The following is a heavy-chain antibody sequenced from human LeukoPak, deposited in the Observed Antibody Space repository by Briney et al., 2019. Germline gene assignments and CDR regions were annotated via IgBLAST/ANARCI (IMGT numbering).Heavy chain of an antibody. CDR3: ARGFYSGSWDDAFDI. J-gene: IGHJ3*02. V-gene: IGHV1-69*01. D-gene: IGHD1-26*01. CDR1: GGTFSSYT. CDR2: IVPIFTTT. Sequence: SVKVSCKASGGTFSSYTFIWVGQAPGRGLEWMGAIVPIFTTTNFAQKFQGRVTITADESTRTAYMELNSLRSEDTAVYYCARGFYSGSWDDAFDIWGQGTMVTVSS.